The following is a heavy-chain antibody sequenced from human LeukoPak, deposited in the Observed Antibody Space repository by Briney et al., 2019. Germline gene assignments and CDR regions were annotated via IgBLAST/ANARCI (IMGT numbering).Heavy chain of an antibody. CDR1: GFTFSSNV. V-gene: IGHV3-23*01. D-gene: IGHD6-19*01. J-gene: IGHJ4*02. CDR3: AKESSGGWYFDY. Sequence: PGGSLRLSCAASGFTFSSNVMIWVRQAPGKGREWVSSIPASGGSTYYADSVKGRFTISRDNSKNSLYLQMNSLRAEDTAVYYCAKESSGGWYFDYWGQGTLVTVSS. CDR2: IPASGGST.